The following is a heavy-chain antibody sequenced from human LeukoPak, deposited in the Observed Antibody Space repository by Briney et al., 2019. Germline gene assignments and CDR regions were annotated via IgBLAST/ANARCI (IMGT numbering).Heavy chain of an antibody. CDR3: AKPERLVVVAAMVGAFDI. V-gene: IGHV3-23*01. CDR1: GFTFRSYA. Sequence: PGGSLRRSGEASGFTFRSYAMSWVRQAPGKGLEWVSAISGSGGSTYYADSVKGRFTISRDNSKNTLYLQMNSLRAEDTAVYYCAKPERLVVVAAMVGAFDIWGQGTMVTVSS. D-gene: IGHD2-15*01. J-gene: IGHJ3*02. CDR2: ISGSGGST.